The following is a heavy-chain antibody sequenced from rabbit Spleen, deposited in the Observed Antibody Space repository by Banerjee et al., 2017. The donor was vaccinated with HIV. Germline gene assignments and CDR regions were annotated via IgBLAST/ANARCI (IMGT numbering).Heavy chain of an antibody. CDR3: ARDGAGGSYFAL. V-gene: IGHV1S7*01. Sequence: QLKETGGGLVQPGGSLTLSCKASGFDFSGYYMSWVRQAPGKGLEWIGYIDPVFGITYYANWVNGRFSISRENAQNTVFLQMTSLTAADTATYFCARDGAGGSYFALWGPDTLVTVS. CDR2: IDPVFGIT. CDR1: GFDFSGYY. D-gene: IGHD8-1*01. J-gene: IGHJ4*01.